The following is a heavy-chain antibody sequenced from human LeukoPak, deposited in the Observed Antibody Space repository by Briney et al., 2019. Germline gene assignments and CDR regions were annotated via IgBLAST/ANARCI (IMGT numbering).Heavy chain of an antibody. CDR2: IKQDGSEK. V-gene: IGHV3-7*01. CDR3: AKSKRKWELHHAFDI. J-gene: IGHJ3*02. CDR1: GFTFSSYW. D-gene: IGHD1-26*01. Sequence: GGSLRLSCAASGFTFSSYWMSWVRQAPGKGLEWVANIKQDGSEKYYVDSVKGRFTIPRDNAKNSLYLQMNSLRAEDTAVYYCAKSKRKWELHHAFDIWGQGTMVTVSS.